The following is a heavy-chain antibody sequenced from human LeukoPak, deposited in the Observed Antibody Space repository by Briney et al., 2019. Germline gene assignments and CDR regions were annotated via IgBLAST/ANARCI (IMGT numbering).Heavy chain of an antibody. CDR3: ARDQPPYDFWSGYTLGWFDP. V-gene: IGHV1-2*02. D-gene: IGHD3-3*01. CDR2: INPNSGGT. Sequence: VASVKVSCKASGYTIIGYCMHWVRQAPGQGLEWMGWINPNSGGTNYAQKFQGRVTMTRDTSISTAYMELSRLRSDDTAVYYCARDQPPYDFWSGYTLGWFDPWGQGTLVTVSS. J-gene: IGHJ5*02. CDR1: GYTIIGYC.